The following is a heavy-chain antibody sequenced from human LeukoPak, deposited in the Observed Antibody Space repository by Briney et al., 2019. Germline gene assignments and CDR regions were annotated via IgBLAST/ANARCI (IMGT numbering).Heavy chain of an antibody. CDR1: GGSISSYY. V-gene: IGHV4-59*08. J-gene: IGHJ4*02. CDR3: ARLVAVAGRKTRRYFDY. Sequence: SETLSLTCTVSGGSISSYYWSWIRQPPGKGLEWIGYIYYSGSTNYNPSLKSRVTISVDTSKNQFSLKLSSVTAADTAVYYCARLVAVAGRKTRRYFDYWGQGTLVTVSS. D-gene: IGHD6-19*01. CDR2: IYYSGST.